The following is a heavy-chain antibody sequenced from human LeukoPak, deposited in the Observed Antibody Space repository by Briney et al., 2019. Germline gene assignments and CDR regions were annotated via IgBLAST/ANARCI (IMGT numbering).Heavy chain of an antibody. Sequence: GGSLRLSCAASGFTFSGYWMTWVRQAPGKGLEWVANIKQDGSERYYVDSVKGRFTVSRDNGKNSLYLQMDSLRAEDTAVYYCARGGSSGWSTHIDYWGQGTLVTVSS. CDR3: ARGGSSGWSTHIDY. CDR1: GFTFSGYW. J-gene: IGHJ4*02. D-gene: IGHD6-19*01. V-gene: IGHV3-7*01. CDR2: IKQDGSER.